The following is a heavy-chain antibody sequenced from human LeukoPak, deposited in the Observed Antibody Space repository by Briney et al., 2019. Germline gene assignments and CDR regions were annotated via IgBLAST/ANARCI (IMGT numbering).Heavy chain of an antibody. V-gene: IGHV4-59*01. CDR1: GGSISSYY. Sequence: SETLSLTCTVSGGSISSYYWSWIRQPPGKGLEWIGYIYYSGSTNYNPSLKSRVTISVDTSKNQFSLKLSSVTAADTAVYYCARGGMVAIDYWGQGALVTVSS. J-gene: IGHJ4*02. CDR3: ARGGMVAIDY. CDR2: IYYSGST. D-gene: IGHD5-12*01.